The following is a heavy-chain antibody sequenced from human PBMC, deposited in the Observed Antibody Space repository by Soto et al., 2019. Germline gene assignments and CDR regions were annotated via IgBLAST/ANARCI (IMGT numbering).Heavy chain of an antibody. J-gene: IGHJ4*02. CDR2: IKSKKDGGAR. V-gene: IGHV3-15*01. CDR1: GFMFSSAW. Sequence: EVQVVESGGDLVEPGGSLRLSCETSGFMFSSAWMSWVRQAPGQGLEWVARIKSKKDGGARDYAAPVNGRFSISRDDSKSTVYLQMNSLRAEDTALYYCVEGWNDFWGQGTLVTVSS. CDR3: VEGWNDF. D-gene: IGHD1-1*01.